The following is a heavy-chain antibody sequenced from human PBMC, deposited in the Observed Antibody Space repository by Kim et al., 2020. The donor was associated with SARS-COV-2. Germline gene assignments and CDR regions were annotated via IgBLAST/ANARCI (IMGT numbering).Heavy chain of an antibody. CDR2: SP. Sequence: SPYYAASGQARLTISRDNYKHPLYLQVNGLRSDDTAVYYCARDLDYYGMDVWGQGTTVTVSS. V-gene: IGHV3-53*01. CDR3: ARDLDYYGMDV. J-gene: IGHJ6*02.